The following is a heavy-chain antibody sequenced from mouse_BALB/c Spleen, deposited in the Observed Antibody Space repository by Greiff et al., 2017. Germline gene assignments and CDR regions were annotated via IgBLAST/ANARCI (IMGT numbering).Heavy chain of an antibody. CDR3: ARRDYDGYAMDY. Sequence: EVMLVESGGDLVKPGGSLKLSCAASGFTFSSYGMSWVRQTPDKRLEWVATISSGGSYTYYPDSVKGRFTISRDNAKNTLYLQMSSLKSEDTAMYYCARRDYDGYAMDYWGQGTSVTVSS. V-gene: IGHV5-6*02. CDR2: ISSGGSYT. D-gene: IGHD2-4*01. J-gene: IGHJ4*01. CDR1: GFTFSSYG.